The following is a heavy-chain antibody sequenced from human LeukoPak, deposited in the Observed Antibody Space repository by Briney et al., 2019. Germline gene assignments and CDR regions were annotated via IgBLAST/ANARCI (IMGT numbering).Heavy chain of an antibody. CDR1: GFTFSSYD. CDR2: IGTAGDT. J-gene: IGHJ2*01. D-gene: IGHD6-6*01. V-gene: IGHV3-13*01. Sequence: GGSLRLSCAASGFTFSSYDMHWVRQATGKGLEWVSAIGTAGDTYYPGSVKGRFTISRENAKNSLYLQMNSLRAGDTAVYYCARGRYGSSSGRYFDLWGRGTLVTVSS. CDR3: ARGRYGSSSGRYFDL.